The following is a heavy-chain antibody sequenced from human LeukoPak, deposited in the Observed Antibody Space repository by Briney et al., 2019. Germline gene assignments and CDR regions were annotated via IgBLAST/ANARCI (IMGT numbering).Heavy chain of an antibody. J-gene: IGHJ3*02. D-gene: IGHD3-3*01. CDR2: ISGSGGST. Sequence: GGSLRLSCAASGFTFSSYAMSWVRQAPGKGLEWVSAISGSGGSTYYADFVKGRFTISRDNSKYNQYLQMNTMRAHDNDGYYCAKDQSEDAFDIWGQGTMVTVSS. CDR3: AKDQSEDAFDI. V-gene: IGHV3-23*01. CDR1: GFTFSSYA.